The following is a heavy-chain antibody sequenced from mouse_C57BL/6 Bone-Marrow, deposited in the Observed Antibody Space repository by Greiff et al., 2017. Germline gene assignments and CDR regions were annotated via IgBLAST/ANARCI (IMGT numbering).Heavy chain of an antibody. CDR1: GYTFTDYY. CDR2: IYPGSGNT. D-gene: IGHD1-1*01. J-gene: IGHJ3*01. V-gene: IGHV1-76*01. Sequence: VQGVESGAELVRPGASVKLSCKASGYTFTDYYINWVKHRPGQGLEWIARIYPGSGNTYYNEKFTGKATLTAEKSSRTAYMQLSSLTSEDSAVYFCARTLYYYGSRDWFAYWGQGTLVTVSA. CDR3: ARTLYYYGSRDWFAY.